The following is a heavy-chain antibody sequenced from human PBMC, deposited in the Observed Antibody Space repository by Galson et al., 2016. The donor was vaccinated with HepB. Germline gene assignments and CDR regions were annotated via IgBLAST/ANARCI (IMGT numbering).Heavy chain of an antibody. CDR1: GFIFSDFY. Sequence: SLRLSCAASGFIFSDFYMAWIRQAPGKGLEWVSQLSSTGTTTHSADSVKGRFTIPRDNTKNSLYLQMNSLRAEDTAVYYCARDHRRWNYDPDAFDMWGQGTMVTVSS. J-gene: IGHJ3*02. CDR3: ARDHRRWNYDPDAFDM. V-gene: IGHV3-11*01. CDR2: LSSTGTTT. D-gene: IGHD1-7*01.